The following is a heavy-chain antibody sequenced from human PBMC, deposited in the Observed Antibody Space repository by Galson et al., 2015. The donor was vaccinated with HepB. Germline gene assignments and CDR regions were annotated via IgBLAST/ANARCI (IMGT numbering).Heavy chain of an antibody. D-gene: IGHD1-7*01. J-gene: IGHJ4*02. CDR1: RLSFGDYA. CDR2: IRSNTYGGTT. CDR3: TSGNFDGPFDY. Sequence: SLRLSCAVSRLSFGDYAMGWFRRAPGKGLEWVGFIRSNTYGGTTKYAASLKGRFSISRDDSKSIAYLQMNSLKTEDTAVYFCTSGNFDGPFDYWSQGTRVTVSS. V-gene: IGHV3-49*03.